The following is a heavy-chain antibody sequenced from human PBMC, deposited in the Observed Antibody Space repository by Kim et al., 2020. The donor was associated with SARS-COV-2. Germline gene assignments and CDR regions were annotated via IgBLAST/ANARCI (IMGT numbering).Heavy chain of an antibody. CDR1: GGSISSGGYY. D-gene: IGHD5-12*01. CDR2: IYYSGST. CDR3: ARDGVATMTFDY. J-gene: IGHJ4*02. V-gene: IGHV4-31*03. Sequence: SETLSLTCTVSGGSISSGGYYWSWIRQHPGKGLEWIGYIYYSGSTYYNPSLKSRVTISVDTSKNQFSLKLSSVTAADTAVYYCARDGVATMTFDYWGQGTLVTVSS.